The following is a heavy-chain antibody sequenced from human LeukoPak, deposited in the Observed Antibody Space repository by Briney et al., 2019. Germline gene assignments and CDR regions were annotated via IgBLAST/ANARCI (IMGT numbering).Heavy chain of an antibody. CDR1: GFTVSSNY. V-gene: IGHV3-53*01. D-gene: IGHD6-6*01. CDR3: ARVARARLFDY. CDR2: IYSGGST. Sequence: PGGSLRLSCAASGFTVSSNYMSWVRQAPGKGLEWVSVIYSGGSTYYADSVKGRFIISRDNSKNTLYLQMNSLRAEDTAVYYCARVARARLFDYWGQGTLVTVSS. J-gene: IGHJ4*02.